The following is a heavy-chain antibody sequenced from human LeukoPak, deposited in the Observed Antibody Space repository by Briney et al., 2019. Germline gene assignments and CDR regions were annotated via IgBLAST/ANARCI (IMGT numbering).Heavy chain of an antibody. V-gene: IGHV3-23*01. CDR2: ISGSGGST. CDR3: AKDSGHYYYYMDV. D-gene: IGHD3-10*01. J-gene: IGHJ6*03. Sequence: SGGSLRLSCAASGFTFSSYEMNWVRQAPGKGLEWVSAISGSGGSTYYADSVKGRFTIPRDNSKNTLYLQMNSLRAEDTAVYYCAKDSGHYYYYMDVWGKGTTVTISS. CDR1: GFTFSSYE.